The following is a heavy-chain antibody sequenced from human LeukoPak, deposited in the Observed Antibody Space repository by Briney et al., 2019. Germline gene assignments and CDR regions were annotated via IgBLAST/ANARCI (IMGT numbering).Heavy chain of an antibody. CDR3: AKDPNGDYVGTFDM. D-gene: IGHD4-17*01. J-gene: IGHJ3*02. V-gene: IGHV3-23*01. CDR1: GFTFSSCA. Sequence: GGSLRLSCAASGFTFSSCAMSWVRQAPGKGLEWVSFISGNGGRTDYAESVKGRFTISRDNSKKMVYLQMNSLRDEDTATYYCAKDPNGDYVGTFDMWGQGTMVTVSS. CDR2: ISGNGGRT.